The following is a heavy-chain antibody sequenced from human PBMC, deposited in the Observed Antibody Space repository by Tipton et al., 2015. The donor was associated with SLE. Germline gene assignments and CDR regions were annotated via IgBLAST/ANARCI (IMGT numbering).Heavy chain of an antibody. V-gene: IGHV4-31*03. J-gene: IGHJ2*01. CDR1: GGSISSGGYY. Sequence: TLSLTCTVSGGSISSGGYYWSWIRQHPGKGLEWIGYISYSGSTYYNPSLKSRVTISVDTSKNQFSLKLSSVTAADTAVYYCARMWRAARGYFDLWGRGTLVTVSS. CDR3: ARMWRAARGYFDL. CDR2: ISYSGST. D-gene: IGHD6-6*01.